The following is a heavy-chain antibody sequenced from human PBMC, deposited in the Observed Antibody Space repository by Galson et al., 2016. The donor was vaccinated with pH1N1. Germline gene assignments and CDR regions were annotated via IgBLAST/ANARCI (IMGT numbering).Heavy chain of an antibody. Sequence: SVKVSRQASGYTFTRHYMHCVRLAPGQGLEWMGLIKPSGGSTSYAPKFQGIVTMTRDTSTSTVYMELTSLRSEDTALYFCARDGYGDYVGGDYWGQGTLVTVSS. CDR3: ARDGYGDYVGGDY. CDR2: IKPSGGST. D-gene: IGHD4-17*01. V-gene: IGHV1-46*01. J-gene: IGHJ4*02. CDR1: GYTFTRHY.